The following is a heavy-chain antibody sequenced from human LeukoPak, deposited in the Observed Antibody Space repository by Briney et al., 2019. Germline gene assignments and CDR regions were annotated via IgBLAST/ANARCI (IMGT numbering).Heavy chain of an antibody. CDR3: AKDVAYTFDY. V-gene: IGHV3-23*01. CDR1: GFTFSSYA. Sequence: PGGSLRLSCAASGFTFSSYAMSWVRQAPGKGLEWVSAISGTGSSTYYADSVKGRFTISRENSKNTLYLQMNSLRTEDTAVYYCAKDVAYTFDYWGQGTLVTVSS. D-gene: IGHD3-16*01. J-gene: IGHJ4*02. CDR2: ISGTGSST.